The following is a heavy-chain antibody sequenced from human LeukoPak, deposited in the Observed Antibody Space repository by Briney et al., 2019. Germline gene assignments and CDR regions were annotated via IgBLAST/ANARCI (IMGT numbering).Heavy chain of an antibody. J-gene: IGHJ4*02. CDR1: GFTFRDYG. CDR3: VASDHRYCSSTSCRFDY. D-gene: IGHD2-2*01. CDR2: IRGEAYGGAT. V-gene: IGHV3-49*04. Sequence: PGRSLRLSCTASGFTFRDYGMSWVRQAPGKGLEWVAFIRGEAYGGATDYAASVKGRLTISRDDSKSIAYLQMSSLKTEDTAVYYCVASDHRYCSSTSCRFDYWGQGTLVTVSS.